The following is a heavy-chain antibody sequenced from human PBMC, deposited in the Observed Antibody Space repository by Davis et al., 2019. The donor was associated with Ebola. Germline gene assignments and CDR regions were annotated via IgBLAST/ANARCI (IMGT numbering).Heavy chain of an antibody. CDR3: ARDRYSDGSGYFFEQSH. D-gene: IGHD3-22*01. V-gene: IGHV1-69*13. Sequence: SVKVSCKASGGTFSSYGISWVRQAPGQGLDWMGGIIPVFGIPKYAQKFQGRVTLTADESTSTAYMELSSLRSEDTAVYYCARDRYSDGSGYFFEQSHWGQGTLVTVSS. J-gene: IGHJ4*02. CDR1: GGTFSSYG. CDR2: IIPVFGIP.